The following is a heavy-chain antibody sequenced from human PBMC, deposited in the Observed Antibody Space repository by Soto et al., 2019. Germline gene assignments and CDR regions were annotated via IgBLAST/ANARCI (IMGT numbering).Heavy chain of an antibody. V-gene: IGHV4-34*01. CDR2: INHSGST. D-gene: IGHD3-3*01. Sequence: PSETLSLTCAVYGGSFSGYYWSWIRQPPGKGLELIGEINHSGSTNYNPSLKSRVTISVDTSKNQFSLKLSSVTAADTAVYYCARSGDFWSGFRKSHYYYGMDVWGQGTTVTVSS. CDR1: GGSFSGYY. CDR3: ARSGDFWSGFRKSHYYYGMDV. J-gene: IGHJ6*02.